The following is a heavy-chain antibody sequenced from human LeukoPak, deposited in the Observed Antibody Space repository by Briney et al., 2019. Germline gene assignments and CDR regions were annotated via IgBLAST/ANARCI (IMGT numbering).Heavy chain of an antibody. CDR1: GRSISSYY. Sequence: SETLSFTCTVSGRSISSYYWSWLRKPAGKGLDGSGRTYTSERTNYNPSLKSPVTMSVDTSKNQFSLKLSSVTAADSAMYYCARGVGSSSWDSYYYYYMDVWGKGTTVTVSS. V-gene: IGHV4-4*07. D-gene: IGHD6-13*01. CDR2: TYTSERT. CDR3: ARGVGSSSWDSYYYYYMDV. J-gene: IGHJ6*03.